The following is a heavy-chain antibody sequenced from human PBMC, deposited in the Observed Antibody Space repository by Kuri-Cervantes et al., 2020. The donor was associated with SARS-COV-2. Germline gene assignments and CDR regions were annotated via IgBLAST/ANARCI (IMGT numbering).Heavy chain of an antibody. CDR2: INTNSGGT. V-gene: IGHV1-2*02. CDR3: ARDNPPLASCGGACRCFDY. CDR1: GYTFTGYS. Sequence: ASVKVSCKASGYTFTGYSMHWVRQAPGQGLEWMGWINTNSGGTNYAQKFQGRVTITRDTSISTAYMELSRLRSDDTAVYYCARDNPPLASCGGACRCFDYWGQGTLVTVSS. D-gene: IGHD2-21*02. J-gene: IGHJ4*02.